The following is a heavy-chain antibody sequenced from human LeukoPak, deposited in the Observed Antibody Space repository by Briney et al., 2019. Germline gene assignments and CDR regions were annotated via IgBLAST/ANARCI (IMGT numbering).Heavy chain of an antibody. V-gene: IGHV3-66*01. CDR2: IYSGGST. CDR1: GFIVSYNY. J-gene: IGHJ4*02. CDR3: ARASCSDTSCSYLFDY. Sequence: GGSLRLSCAASGFIVSYNYMTWFRQAPGKGLEWVSVIYSGGSTYYADSAKDRFTISTDNSKNTLYLQMNSLRAEDTAVYYCARASCSDTSCSYLFDYWGQGTLVTVSS. D-gene: IGHD2-2*01.